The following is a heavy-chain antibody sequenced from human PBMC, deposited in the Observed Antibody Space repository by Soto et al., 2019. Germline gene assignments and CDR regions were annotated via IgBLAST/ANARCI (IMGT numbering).Heavy chain of an antibody. CDR1: GGTFSSYT. CDR2: IIPILGIA. Sequence: SVKVSCKASGGTFSSYTISWVRQAPGQGLEWMGRIIPILGIANYAQKFQGRVTITADKSTSTAYMELSSLRSEDTAVYYCARDGAWWRSPSITMIVVALDPWGQVTMVTVSS. V-gene: IGHV1-69*04. D-gene: IGHD3-22*01. CDR3: ARDGAWWRSPSITMIVVALDP. J-gene: IGHJ5*02.